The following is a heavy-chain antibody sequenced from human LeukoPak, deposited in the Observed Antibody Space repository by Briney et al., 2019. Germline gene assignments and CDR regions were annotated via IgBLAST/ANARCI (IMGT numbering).Heavy chain of an antibody. J-gene: IGHJ4*02. CDR2: ISAYSGNS. V-gene: IGHV1-18*01. CDR1: GYTFTTHG. Sequence: ASVKVSCKASGYTFTTHGINWVRQAPGQGLEWMGWISAYSGNSNSAQKFQDRVSMTTDKSTQTVYMELRSLRPDDTAVYYCARSRYDWFGDAWGQGTLVTVSS. D-gene: IGHD2-21*02. CDR3: ARSRYDWFGDA.